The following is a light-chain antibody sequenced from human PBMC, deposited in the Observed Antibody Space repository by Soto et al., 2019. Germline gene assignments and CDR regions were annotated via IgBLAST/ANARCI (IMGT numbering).Light chain of an antibody. Sequence: LTQPASVSGSPGQTITISCTGTSSDIGGYNAVSWYQHHPGKAPKLIIYEVTHRPSGVSDRFSASKSGNTASLTISGLQAEDEADYYCNSFRVSHLYVFGTGTKVTVL. CDR3: NSFRVSHLYV. CDR2: EVT. CDR1: SSDIGGYNA. J-gene: IGLJ1*01. V-gene: IGLV2-14*01.